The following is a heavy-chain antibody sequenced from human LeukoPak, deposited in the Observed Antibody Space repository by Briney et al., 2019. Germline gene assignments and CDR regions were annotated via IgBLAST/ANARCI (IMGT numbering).Heavy chain of an antibody. CDR3: ARGGLGAYCSSTSCYTETYHDAFDI. D-gene: IGHD2-2*02. J-gene: IGHJ3*02. CDR2: IIPIFGTA. V-gene: IGHV1-69*13. Sequence: ASVKVSCKASGGTFSSYAISWVRQAPGQGLEWMGGIIPIFGTANYAQKFQGRVTITADESTSTAYMELSSLRSEDTAVYYCARGGLGAYCSSTSCYTETYHDAFDIWGQGTMVTVSS. CDR1: GGTFSSYA.